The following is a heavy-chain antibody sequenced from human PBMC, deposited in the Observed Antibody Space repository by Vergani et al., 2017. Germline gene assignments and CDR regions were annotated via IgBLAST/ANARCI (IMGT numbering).Heavy chain of an antibody. V-gene: IGHV3-30*03. Sequence: QVQLVESGGGVVQPGRSLRLSCAASGFTFSSYGMHWVRQAPGKGLEWVAVISYDGSNKYYADSVKGRFTISRDNSKNTLYLQMNSLRAEDTAVYYCARDKSLRGVIILAYYYGMDVWGQGTTVTVSS. CDR2: ISYDGSNK. CDR3: ARDKSLRGVIILAYYYGMDV. CDR1: GFTFSSYG. D-gene: IGHD3-10*01. J-gene: IGHJ6*02.